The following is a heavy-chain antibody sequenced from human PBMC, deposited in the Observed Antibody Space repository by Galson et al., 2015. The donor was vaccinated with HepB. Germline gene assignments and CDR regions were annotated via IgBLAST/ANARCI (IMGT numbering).Heavy chain of an antibody. Sequence: SETLSLTCTVSGGSISSYYWSWIRQPPGKGLEWIGYIYYSGSTNYNPSLKSRVTISVDTSKNQFSLKLSSVTAADTAVYYCARRDVRIVGATYAFDIWGQGTMVTVSS. V-gene: IGHV4-59*01. CDR1: GGSISSYY. CDR2: IYYSGST. J-gene: IGHJ3*02. CDR3: ARRDVRIVGATYAFDI. D-gene: IGHD1-26*01.